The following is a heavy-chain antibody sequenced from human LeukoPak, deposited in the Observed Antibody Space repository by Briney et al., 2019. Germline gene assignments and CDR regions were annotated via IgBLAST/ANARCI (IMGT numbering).Heavy chain of an antibody. CDR2: ISGSGGST. V-gene: IGHV3-23*01. CDR3: PKDIVVVLAATLWFDP. J-gene: IGHJ5*02. CDR1: GFTFSSYG. Sequence: GGSLRLSCAASGFTFSSYGMHWVRQAPGKGLEWVSAISGSGGSTYYADSVKGRFTISRDNSKNTLYLQMNSLRAEDTAVYYCPKDIVVVLAATLWFDPWGQGTLVTVSS. D-gene: IGHD2-15*01.